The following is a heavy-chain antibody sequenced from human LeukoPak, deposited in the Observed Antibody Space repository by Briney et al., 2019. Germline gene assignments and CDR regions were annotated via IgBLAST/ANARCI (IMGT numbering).Heavy chain of an antibody. CDR2: IYYSGST. CDR1: GGSISSGGYY. J-gene: IGHJ4*02. D-gene: IGHD3-10*01. V-gene: IGHV4-31*03. Sequence: PSETLSLTCTVSGGSISSGGYYWSWIRQHPGKGLEWIGYIYYSGSTYYNPSLKSRVTISVDRSKNQFSLKLSSVTAADTAVYYCARGGRGYGSGSYYPFDYWGQGTLVTVSS. CDR3: ARGGRGYGSGSYYPFDY.